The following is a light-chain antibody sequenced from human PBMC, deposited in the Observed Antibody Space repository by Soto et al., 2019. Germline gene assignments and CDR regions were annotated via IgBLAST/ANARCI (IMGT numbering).Light chain of an antibody. V-gene: IGLV2-11*01. Sequence: QSALTQPRSVSGSPGQSVTISCTGTSSDVGGYNCVSCYQQHPGKAPKLMIYDVSKRPSGVPDRFSGSKSGNTASLTISGLQAEDEADYYCCSYAGSYTYGFATGTKVTVL. CDR1: SSDVGGYNC. CDR2: DVS. J-gene: IGLJ1*01. CDR3: CSYAGSYTYG.